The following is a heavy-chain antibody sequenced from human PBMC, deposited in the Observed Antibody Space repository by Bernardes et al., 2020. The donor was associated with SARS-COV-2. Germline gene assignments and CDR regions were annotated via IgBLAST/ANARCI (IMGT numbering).Heavy chain of an antibody. CDR1: GGSISSGSYY. CDR3: ARVMGAAAPYSYYGMDV. D-gene: IGHD6-13*01. Sequence: SETLSLTCTVSGGSISSGSYYWSWIRQPAGKGLEWIVRIYTSGSTNYNPSLKSRVTISVDTSKNQFSLKLSSVTAADTAVYYCARVMGAAAPYSYYGMDVWGQGTTVTVSS. CDR2: IYTSGST. V-gene: IGHV4-61*02. J-gene: IGHJ6*02.